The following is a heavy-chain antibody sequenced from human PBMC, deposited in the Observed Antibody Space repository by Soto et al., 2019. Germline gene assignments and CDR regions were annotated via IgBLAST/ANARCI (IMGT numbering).Heavy chain of an antibody. CDR1: GFTFRSYA. CDR2: ISYDENNR. J-gene: IGHJ5*02. Sequence: SLRLSCAASGFTFRSYAIHWVRQAPGKGLEWVATISYDENNRYYTDSVKGRFTISRDNSKNTVYLQVNSLRDEDTAVYYCARAMDIGMASKDNWFXPWGQGTLVTVSS. V-gene: IGHV3-30-3*01. CDR3: ARAMDIGMASKDNWFXP. D-gene: IGHD2-2*03.